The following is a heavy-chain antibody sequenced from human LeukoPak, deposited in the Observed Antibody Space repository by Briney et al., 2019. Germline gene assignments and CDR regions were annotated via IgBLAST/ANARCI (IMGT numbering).Heavy chain of an antibody. V-gene: IGHV1-18*01. CDR2: ISAYNGNT. CDR1: GYTFTSYG. J-gene: IGHJ4*02. CDR3: ARDSIVVVPAAIVPYFDY. D-gene: IGHD2-2*02. Sequence: GASVKVSCKVSGYTFTSYGISWVRQAPGQGLEWMGWISAYNGNTNYAQKLQGRVTMTTDTSTSTAYMELRSLRSDDTAVYYCARDSIVVVPAAIVPYFDYWGQGTLVTVSS.